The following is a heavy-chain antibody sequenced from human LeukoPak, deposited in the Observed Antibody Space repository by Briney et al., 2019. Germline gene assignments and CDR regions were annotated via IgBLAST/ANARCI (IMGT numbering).Heavy chain of an antibody. CDR3: ASGSSGWYPWAFDI. CDR1: GGSISSGSYY. CDR2: IYTSGST. V-gene: IGHV4-61*02. Sequence: PSETLSLTCTVSGGSISSGSYYWSWIRQPAGKGLEWIGRIYTSGSTNYNPSLKSRVTISVDTSKNQFSLKLSSVTAADTAVYYCASGSSGWYPWAFDIWGQGTMVTVSS. J-gene: IGHJ3*02. D-gene: IGHD6-19*01.